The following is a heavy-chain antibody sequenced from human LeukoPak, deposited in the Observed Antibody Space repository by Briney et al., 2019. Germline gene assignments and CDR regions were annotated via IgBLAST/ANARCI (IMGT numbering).Heavy chain of an antibody. CDR1: GGSFSGYY. V-gene: IGHV4-34*01. Sequence: SETLSLTCAVYGGSFSGYYWSWIRQPPGKGLEWIGEINHSGSTNYNPSLKSRVTISVDTSKNQFSLKLSSVTAADTAVYYCARGGNYYGSGSYYTGNVYFDYWGQGTLVTVSS. J-gene: IGHJ4*02. CDR2: INHSGST. CDR3: ARGGNYYGSGSYYTGNVYFDY. D-gene: IGHD3-10*01.